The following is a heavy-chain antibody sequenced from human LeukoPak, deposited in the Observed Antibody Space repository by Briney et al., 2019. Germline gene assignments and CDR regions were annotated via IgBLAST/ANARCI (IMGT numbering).Heavy chain of an antibody. CDR3: ARAHVQWLVPRWFDP. Sequence: SETLSLTCTVSGGSISSYYWSWIRQPPGKGLEWIGYIYYRGSTNYNPSLKSRVTISVDTSKNQFSLKLSSVTAADTAVYYCARAHVQWLVPRWFDPWGQGTLVTVSS. D-gene: IGHD6-19*01. CDR2: IYYRGST. V-gene: IGHV4-59*01. CDR1: GGSISSYY. J-gene: IGHJ5*02.